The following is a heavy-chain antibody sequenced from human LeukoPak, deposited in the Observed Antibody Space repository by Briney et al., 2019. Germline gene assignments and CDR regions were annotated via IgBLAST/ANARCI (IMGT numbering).Heavy chain of an antibody. CDR2: IKQDGSEK. V-gene: IGHV3-7*01. CDR1: GFTFSSYW. CDR3: ARDWGILRWSPALDY. J-gene: IGHJ4*02. D-gene: IGHD4-23*01. Sequence: QPGGSLRLSCAASGFTFSSYWMSWVRQAPGKGPEWVANIKQDGSEKYYVDSVKGRFTISRDNAKNSLYLQMNSLRAEDTAVYYCARDWGILRWSPALDYWGQGTLVTVSS.